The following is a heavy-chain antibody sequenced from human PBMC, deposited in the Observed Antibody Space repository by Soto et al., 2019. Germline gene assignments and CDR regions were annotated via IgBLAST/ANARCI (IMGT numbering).Heavy chain of an antibody. D-gene: IGHD3-10*01. J-gene: IGHJ4*02. CDR1: GGSISSYY. V-gene: IGHV4-59*01. Sequence: SETLSLTCTVSGGSISSYYWSWIRQPPGKGLEWIGYIYYSGSTNYNPSLKSRVTISVDTSKNQFSLKLSSVTAADTAVYYCARCAGGSGSYCDYWGQGTLVTVSS. CDR2: IYYSGST. CDR3: ARCAGGSGSYCDY.